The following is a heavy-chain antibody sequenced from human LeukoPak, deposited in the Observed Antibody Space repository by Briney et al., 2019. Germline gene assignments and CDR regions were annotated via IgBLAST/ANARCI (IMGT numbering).Heavy chain of an antibody. CDR3: ARGRIRRSGSYWLGERGAFDI. Sequence: SDTLSLTCAVSGYSISSSNWWGWIRQPPGKGLEWIGYIYYTGSIYYNPSLKSRVTMSVDTSKNQFSLKLSSVTAADTAVYYCARGRIRRSGSYWLGERGAFDIWGQGTMVTVSS. D-gene: IGHD1-26*01. V-gene: IGHV4-28*05. CDR1: GYSISSSNW. J-gene: IGHJ3*02. CDR2: IYYTGSI.